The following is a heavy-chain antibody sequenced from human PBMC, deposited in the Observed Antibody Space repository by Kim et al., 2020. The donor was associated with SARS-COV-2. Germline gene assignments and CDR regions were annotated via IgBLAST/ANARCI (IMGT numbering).Heavy chain of an antibody. V-gene: IGHV3-23*03. Sequence: GGSLRLSCAASGFTFSNYVMSWVRQAPGKGLEWVSGMKSDSSKTSYAYSVKGRFTISRDNAKTTLFLQLNSLSLEATAISECSRRPAPGCSGRGCYF. CDR2: MKSDSSKT. J-gene: IGHJ1*01. CDR3: SRRPAPGCSGRGCYF. CDR1: GFTFSNYV. D-gene: IGHD2-15*01.